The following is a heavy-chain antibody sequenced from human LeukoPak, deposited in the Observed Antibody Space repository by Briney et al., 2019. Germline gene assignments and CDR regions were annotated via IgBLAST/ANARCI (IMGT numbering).Heavy chain of an antibody. CDR3: ARDSVIDYGDYGGSAYGMDV. V-gene: IGHV4-4*02. D-gene: IGHD4-17*01. CDR1: GGSISSSHW. Sequence: SGTLSLTCAVSGGSISSSHWWTWVRQPPGKGLEWIGEIYHSGSTTYNPSLKSRVTISVDRSKNHFSLKLSSVTAADTAVYYCARDSVIDYGDYGGSAYGMDVWGQGTTVTVSS. CDR2: IYHSGST. J-gene: IGHJ6*02.